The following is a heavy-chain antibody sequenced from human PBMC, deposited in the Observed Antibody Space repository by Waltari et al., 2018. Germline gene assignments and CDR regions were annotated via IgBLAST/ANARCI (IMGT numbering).Heavy chain of an antibody. CDR2: IFPILVTA. J-gene: IGHJ4*02. Sequence: QVQLVQSGAEVQKPGSSVKVACKASGGTLSSYSISWVREAPGQGLEWMGGIFPILVTANYAQKFQGRVTSTTDEATSTAYMELSSLRSEDTAVYYCARGLHYFDYWGQGTLVTVSS. CDR1: GGTLSSYS. CDR3: ARGLHYFDY. V-gene: IGHV1-69*05. D-gene: IGHD4-17*01.